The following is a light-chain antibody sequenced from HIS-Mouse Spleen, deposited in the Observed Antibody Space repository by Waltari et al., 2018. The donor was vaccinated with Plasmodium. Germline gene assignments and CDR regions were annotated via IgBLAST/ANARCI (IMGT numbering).Light chain of an antibody. CDR2: AAS. V-gene: IGKV1-8*01. J-gene: IGKJ2*02. CDR1: QGIRSY. Sequence: AIRMTQSPSSFSASTGDRVTILCRASQGIRSYLAWYQQKPVKAPKLLIYAASTLQSGVPSRFSGSGSGTDFTLTNRCQQSEDFATYYCQQYYSYPCTFGQGTKLEIK. CDR3: QQYYSYPCT.